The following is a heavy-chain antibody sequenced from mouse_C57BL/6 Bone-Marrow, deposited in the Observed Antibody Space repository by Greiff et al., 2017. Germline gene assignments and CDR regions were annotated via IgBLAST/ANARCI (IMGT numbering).Heavy chain of an antibody. CDR3: VYYYGSSYDWYFDV. CDR2: IHPNSGST. V-gene: IGHV1-64*01. Sequence: QVQLQQPGAELVKPGASVKLSCKASGYTFTSYWMHWVKQSPGQGLEWIGMIHPNSGSTNYNEKFKSKATLTVDKSSSTAYMQLSSLTSEDSAVYYCVYYYGSSYDWYFDVWGTGTTVTVSS. J-gene: IGHJ1*03. D-gene: IGHD1-1*01. CDR1: GYTFTSYW.